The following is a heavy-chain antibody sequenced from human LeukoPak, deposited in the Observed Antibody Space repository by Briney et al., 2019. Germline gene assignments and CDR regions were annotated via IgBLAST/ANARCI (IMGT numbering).Heavy chain of an antibody. CDR3: ARGGGVCSSTSCRAYYYYYYYYMDV. Sequence: PSETLSLTCAVYGGSSSGYYWSWIRQPPGKGLEWIGEINHSGSTNYNPSLNSRVTISVDTSKNQFSLKLSSVTAADTAVYYCARGGGVCSSTSCRAYYYYYYYYMDVWGKGTTVTVSS. CDR2: INHSGST. D-gene: IGHD2-2*01. J-gene: IGHJ6*03. CDR1: GGSSSGYY. V-gene: IGHV4-34*01.